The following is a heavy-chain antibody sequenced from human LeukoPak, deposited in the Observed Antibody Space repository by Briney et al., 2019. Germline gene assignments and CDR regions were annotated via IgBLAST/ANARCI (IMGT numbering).Heavy chain of an antibody. Sequence: GGSLRLSCAASGFPLSRSAMSWVRQAPGKGLEWVSNISGSGSGGSTYYADSVKGRFTIPRDNSKNTLYLQMNSLRAEDTAVYYCAKDPEKRITMIVVVTSDYWGQGTLVTVSS. V-gene: IGHV3-23*01. J-gene: IGHJ4*02. D-gene: IGHD3-22*01. CDR3: AKDPEKRITMIVVVTSDY. CDR1: GFPLSRSA. CDR2: ISGSGSGGST.